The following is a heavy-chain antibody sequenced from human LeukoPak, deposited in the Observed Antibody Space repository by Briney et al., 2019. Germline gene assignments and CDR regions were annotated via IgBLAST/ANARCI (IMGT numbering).Heavy chain of an antibody. CDR2: ISYDGSNK. CDR3: AKAGGATTGTAFDP. Sequence: GRSLRLSCAASGFTFSSYGMHWVRQAPCKGLEWVAVISYDGSNKYYADSVKGRFTISRDNSKNTLYLQMNSLRAEDTAVYYCAKAGGATTGTAFDPWGQGTLVTVSS. D-gene: IGHD1-1*01. J-gene: IGHJ5*02. V-gene: IGHV3-30*18. CDR1: GFTFSSYG.